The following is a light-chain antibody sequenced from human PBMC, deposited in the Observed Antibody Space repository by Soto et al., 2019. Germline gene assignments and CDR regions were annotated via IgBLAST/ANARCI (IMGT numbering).Light chain of an antibody. CDR3: QQYKQWPVG. V-gene: IGKV3-15*01. J-gene: IGKJ4*01. CDR2: GAS. CDR1: QSVGAH. Sequence: EIVMTQSPATLSVSPGERATLSCRASQSVGAHLAWYQQKPGQTPRLLIYGASTRATGIPARFSGSGSATQFTLTISSLQSEDFGLYYCQQYKQWPVGFGGGTKVDIK.